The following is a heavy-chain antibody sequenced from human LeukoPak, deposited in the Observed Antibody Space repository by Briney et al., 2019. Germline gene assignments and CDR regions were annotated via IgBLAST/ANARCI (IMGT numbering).Heavy chain of an antibody. CDR1: GFTFSSYA. CDR3: AKAGNWAFDY. D-gene: IGHD7-27*01. J-gene: IGHJ4*02. V-gene: IGHV3-23*01. Sequence: PGGSLRLSCAAAGFTFSSYAMSWVRQAPGKGLELVSVISGSGGSTYYADSVRGRFTISRDNSKNTLYLQMNSLRAEDTAVYYCAKAGNWAFDYWGQGTLVTVSS. CDR2: ISGSGGST.